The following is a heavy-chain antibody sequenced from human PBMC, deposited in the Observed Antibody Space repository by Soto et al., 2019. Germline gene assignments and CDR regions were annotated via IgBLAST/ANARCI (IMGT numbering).Heavy chain of an antibody. V-gene: IGHV4-34*01. D-gene: IGHD5-18*01. J-gene: IGHJ4*02. Sequence: SETLSLTCAVYGGSFSGYYWSWIRQPPGKGLEWIGEINHSGSTNYNPSLKSRVTISVDTSKNQFSLKLSSVTAADTAVYYCARGPKFALRYSCAENWGQGTLVTVSS. CDR1: GGSFSGYY. CDR2: INHSGST. CDR3: ARGPKFALRYSCAEN.